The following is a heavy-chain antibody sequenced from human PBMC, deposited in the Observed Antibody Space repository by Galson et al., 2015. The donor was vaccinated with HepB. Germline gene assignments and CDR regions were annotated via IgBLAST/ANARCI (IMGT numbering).Heavy chain of an antibody. CDR1: GGTFSNYA. J-gene: IGHJ5*01. CDR3: ATRAFCGGDCHALDS. CDR2: FSPVFGTA. V-gene: IGHV1-69*06. Sequence: SVKVSCKASGGTFSNYAFSWVRQAPGQGLEWMGSFSPVFGTANYADKFQGRLTITADRSTSAGYMELISLRSDDTAGYYCATRAFCGGDCHALDSWGQGTLLIVSS. D-gene: IGHD2-21*02.